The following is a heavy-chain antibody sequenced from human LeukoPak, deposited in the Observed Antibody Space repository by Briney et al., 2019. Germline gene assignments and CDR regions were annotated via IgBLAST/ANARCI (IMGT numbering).Heavy chain of an antibody. V-gene: IGHV3-30*02. J-gene: IGHJ4*02. Sequence: GGSLRLSCAASGFTFSSYGMHWVRQAPGKGLEWVAFIRYDGSNKYYADSVKGRFTISRGNSKNTLYLQMNSLRAEDTAVYYCAKGGEWLRLIDYWGQGTLVTVSS. CDR2: IRYDGSNK. CDR1: GFTFSSYG. D-gene: IGHD5-12*01. CDR3: AKGGEWLRLIDY.